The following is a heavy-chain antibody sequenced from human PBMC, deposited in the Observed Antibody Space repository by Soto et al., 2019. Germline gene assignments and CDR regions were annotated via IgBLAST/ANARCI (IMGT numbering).Heavy chain of an antibody. CDR3: ARVNYYASGSYYYYHMDV. J-gene: IGHJ6*02. V-gene: IGHV1-18*01. Sequence: QVQLVQSGAEVKKPGASVKVSCKASGYTFTSYGISWVRQTPGQGLEWMGWISAYNGNTNYAQKLQGRVTMTTDTSTSTAYMELRSLRSDDTAVYYCARVNYYASGSYYYYHMDVWGQGTTVTVSS. CDR2: ISAYNGNT. CDR1: GYTFTSYG. D-gene: IGHD3-10*01.